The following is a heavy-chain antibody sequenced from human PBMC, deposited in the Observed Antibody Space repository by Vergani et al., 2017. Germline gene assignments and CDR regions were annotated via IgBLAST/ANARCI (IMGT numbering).Heavy chain of an antibody. D-gene: IGHD3-22*01. CDR3: TKARQYDSDNFHDS. CDR1: GFTFRIYG. CDR2: IRDDGTKR. J-gene: IGHJ1*01. V-gene: IGHV3-30*02. Sequence: QVQLVESGGGVVQPGGSLILSCIASGFTFRIYGMHWVRQAPGKGLEWVAFIRDDGTKRFYGDSVKGRFTISRDNSQNTVFLQMNSLRADDSAVYYCTKARQYDSDNFHDSWGQGALVTVAS.